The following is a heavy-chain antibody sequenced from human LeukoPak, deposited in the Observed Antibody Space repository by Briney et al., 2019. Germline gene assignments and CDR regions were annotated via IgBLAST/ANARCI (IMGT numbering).Heavy chain of an antibody. J-gene: IGHJ4*02. CDR1: GFTFSSYA. V-gene: IGHV3-30-3*01. CDR2: ISYDGSNK. CDR3: ARAPDIEATITDY. D-gene: IGHD5-12*01. Sequence: GGSLRLSCAASGFTFSSYAMHWVRQAPGKGLEWVAVISYDGSNKYYADSVKGRFTISRDNSKNTLYLQMNSLRAEDTAVYYCARAPDIEATITDYWXQGTLVTVSS.